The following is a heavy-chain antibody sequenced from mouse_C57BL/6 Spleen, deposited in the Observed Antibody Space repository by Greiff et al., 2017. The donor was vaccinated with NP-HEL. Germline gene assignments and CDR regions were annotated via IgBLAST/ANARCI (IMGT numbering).Heavy chain of an antibody. Sequence: VQLQQSGPGLVKPSQSLSLTCSVTGYSITSGYYWNWIRQFPGNKLEWMGYISYDGSNNYNPSLKNRISITRDTSKNQFFLKLNSVTTEDTATYYCARGDSNYVDWYFDVWGTGTTVTVSS. CDR2: ISYDGSN. V-gene: IGHV3-6*01. D-gene: IGHD2-5*01. CDR1: GYSITSGYY. CDR3: ARGDSNYVDWYFDV. J-gene: IGHJ1*03.